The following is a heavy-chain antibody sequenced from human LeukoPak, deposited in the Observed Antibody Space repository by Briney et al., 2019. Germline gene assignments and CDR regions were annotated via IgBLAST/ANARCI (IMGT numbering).Heavy chain of an antibody. CDR1: GFTFTTYW. CDR3: AKDTQNGLLWFGELLYFDY. Sequence: GGSLRLACAASGFTFTTYWMTWVGQAPGKGLEWVSAISGSGGSTYYADSVKGRFTISRDNSKNTLYLQMNSLRAEDTAVYYCAKDTQNGLLWFGELLYFDYWGQGTLVTVSS. J-gene: IGHJ4*02. CDR2: ISGSGGST. D-gene: IGHD3-10*01. V-gene: IGHV3-23*01.